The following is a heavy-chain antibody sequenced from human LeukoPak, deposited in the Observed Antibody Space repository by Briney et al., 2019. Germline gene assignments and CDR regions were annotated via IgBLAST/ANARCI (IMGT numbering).Heavy chain of an antibody. CDR3: ARGVAGWFDP. J-gene: IGHJ5*02. V-gene: IGHV4-34*01. Sequence: SETLSLTCAVYGGSFSGYYWSWIRQPPGKGLEWIGEINHSGSTNYNPSLKSRVTISVDTSKNQFSLKLSSVTAADTAVYYCARGVAGWFDPWGQGTLVTVSS. CDR1: GGSFSGYY. D-gene: IGHD2-21*01. CDR2: INHSGST.